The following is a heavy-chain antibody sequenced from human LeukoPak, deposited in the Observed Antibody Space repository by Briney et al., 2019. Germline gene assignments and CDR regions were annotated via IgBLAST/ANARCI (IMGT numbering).Heavy chain of an antibody. D-gene: IGHD6-19*01. V-gene: IGHV3-64D*06. CDR2: ISSNGGST. J-gene: IGHJ3*02. CDR1: GFTFSSYA. Sequence: GGSLRLSCSASGFTFSSYAMHWVRQAPGKGLEYVSAISSNGGSTYYADSVKCRFTISRDNSKNTLYLQMSSLRAEDTAVYYCVKDLGVAGTVAFDIWGQGTMVTVSS. CDR3: VKDLGVAGTVAFDI.